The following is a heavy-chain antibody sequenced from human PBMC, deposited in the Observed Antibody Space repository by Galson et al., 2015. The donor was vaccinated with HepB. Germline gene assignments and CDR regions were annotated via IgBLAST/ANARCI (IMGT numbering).Heavy chain of an antibody. D-gene: IGHD3-3*01. Sequence: SLRLSCAASGFTFSGSAMYWVRQASGKGLEWVGLIKSKANNYATTYAASVKGRFTISRDDSENTAYLQMNSLKTEDTAVYYCTRGRVLEPQDYYYYHYMDVWGRGTTVSVSS. CDR2: IKSKANNYAT. CDR3: TRGRVLEPQDYYYYHYMDV. V-gene: IGHV3-73*01. CDR1: GFTFSGSA. J-gene: IGHJ6*03.